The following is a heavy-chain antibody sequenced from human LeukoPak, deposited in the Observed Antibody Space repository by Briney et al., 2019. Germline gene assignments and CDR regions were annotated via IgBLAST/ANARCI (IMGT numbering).Heavy chain of an antibody. CDR3: ARTGIAVAAFYYFDY. Sequence: PGGSLRLSCAASGFTFSSYAMHWVRQAPGKGLEWVAVISYDGSNKYYADSVKGRFTISRDNSKNTLYLQMNSLRAEDTAVYYCARTGIAVAAFYYFDYWGQGTLVTVSS. CDR2: ISYDGSNK. V-gene: IGHV3-30-3*01. D-gene: IGHD6-19*01. CDR1: GFTFSSYA. J-gene: IGHJ4*02.